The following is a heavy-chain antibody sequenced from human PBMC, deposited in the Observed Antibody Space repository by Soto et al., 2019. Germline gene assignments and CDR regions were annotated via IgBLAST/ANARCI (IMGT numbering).Heavy chain of an antibody. V-gene: IGHV3-23*01. Sequence: GGSLRLSCAASGLTFSSYAMSWVRQAPGKGLEWVSAISGSGGSTYYADSVKGRFTISRDNSKNTLYLQMNSLRAEDTAVYYCAKLACYYDSSGYYLRSCYFDYWGQGTLVTVSS. CDR1: GLTFSSYA. D-gene: IGHD3-22*01. J-gene: IGHJ4*02. CDR3: AKLACYYDSSGYYLRSCYFDY. CDR2: ISGSGGST.